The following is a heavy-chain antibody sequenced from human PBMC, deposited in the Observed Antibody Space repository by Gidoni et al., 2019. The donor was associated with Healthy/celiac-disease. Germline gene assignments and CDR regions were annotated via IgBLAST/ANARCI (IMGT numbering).Heavy chain of an antibody. Sequence: QVQLQQWGAGLLKPSETLSLTCAVYGGSFSGYYWSWIRQPPGKGREWIGEINHSGRTNSNPSLKSRVTISVDTSKNQFSLKLSSVTAADTAVYYCARGQGATRSGNPYCGGDCPRGYYFDYWGQGTLVTVSS. D-gene: IGHD2-21*01. J-gene: IGHJ4*02. CDR2: INHSGRT. CDR3: ARGQGATRSGNPYCGGDCPRGYYFDY. V-gene: IGHV4-34*01. CDR1: GGSFSGYY.